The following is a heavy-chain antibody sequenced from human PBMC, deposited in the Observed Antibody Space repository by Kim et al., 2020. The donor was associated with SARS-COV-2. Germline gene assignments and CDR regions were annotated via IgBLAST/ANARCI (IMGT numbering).Heavy chain of an antibody. CDR3: AKDLVTMVRGVIRY. J-gene: IGHJ4*02. Sequence: GGSLRLSCAASGFTFSSYGMHWVRQAPGKGLEWVAVISYDGSNKYYADSVKGRFTISRDNSKNTLYLQMNSLRAEDTAVYYCAKDLVTMVRGVIRYWGQGTLVTVSS. V-gene: IGHV3-30*18. CDR2: ISYDGSNK. CDR1: GFTFSSYG. D-gene: IGHD3-10*01.